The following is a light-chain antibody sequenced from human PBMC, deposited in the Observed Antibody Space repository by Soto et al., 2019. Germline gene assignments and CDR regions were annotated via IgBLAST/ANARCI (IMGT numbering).Light chain of an antibody. CDR2: EVS. CDR1: SSDVGAYNY. Sequence: QSALTQPASVSGSPGQSINISCTGTSSDVGAYNYVSWYQQHPGKAPKVMIYEVSNRPSGVSNRFSGSKSGNTASLTISGLQAEDEADYYCSAYTNSRTYVFGNGTKVTVL. CDR3: SAYTNSRTYV. V-gene: IGLV2-14*01. J-gene: IGLJ1*01.